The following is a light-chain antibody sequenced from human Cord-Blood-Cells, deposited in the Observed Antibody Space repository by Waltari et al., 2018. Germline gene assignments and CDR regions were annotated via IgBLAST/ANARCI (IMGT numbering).Light chain of an antibody. CDR3: QQYNSYSPWT. Sequence: DTQMTQSPSTLSASVGARVTITCRASQSISSWLAWYQQKPGKDPKLLIYKASSLESGVPSRFSGSGSGTEFTLTISSLQPDDFATYYCQQYNSYSPWTFGQGTKVEIK. CDR2: KAS. V-gene: IGKV1-5*03. J-gene: IGKJ1*01. CDR1: QSISSW.